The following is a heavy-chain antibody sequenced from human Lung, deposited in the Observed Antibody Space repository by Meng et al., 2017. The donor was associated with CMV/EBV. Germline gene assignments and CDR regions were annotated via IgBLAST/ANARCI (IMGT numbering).Heavy chain of an antibody. CDR1: GFSLSNARMG. Sequence: SGPTLVKPTHTLTLTCTVSGFSLSNARMGVSWIRQPPGKALEWLADIFSNDEKSYKTSLRSRLTISKDTSNSQVVLTMTTMDPVDTGTYYCARTGDIVGRPLDYWGQGSLVTVSS. J-gene: IGHJ4*02. CDR3: ARTGDIVGRPLDY. CDR2: IFSNDEK. D-gene: IGHD6-6*01. V-gene: IGHV2-26*01.